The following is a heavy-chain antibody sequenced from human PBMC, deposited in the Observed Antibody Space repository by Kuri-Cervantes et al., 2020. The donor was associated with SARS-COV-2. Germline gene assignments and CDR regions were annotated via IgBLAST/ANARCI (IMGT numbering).Heavy chain of an antibody. CDR2: ISSSSSTI. CDR3: AKDGHIVATISSLSAFDY. CDR1: GFTFSSYS. J-gene: IGHJ4*02. D-gene: IGHD5-12*01. Sequence: LSLTCAASGFTFSSYSMNWVRQAPGKGLEWVSYISSSSSTIYYADSVKSRFTISRDNSKNTLYLQMNSLRAEDTAVYYCAKDGHIVATISSLSAFDYWGQGTLVTVSS. V-gene: IGHV3-48*01.